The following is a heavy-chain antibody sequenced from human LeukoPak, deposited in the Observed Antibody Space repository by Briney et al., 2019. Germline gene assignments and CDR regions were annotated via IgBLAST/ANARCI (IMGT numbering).Heavy chain of an antibody. J-gene: IGHJ4*02. CDR1: GFTFSSYS. CDR3: ARVETHGGATTSTYYFDY. V-gene: IGHV3-30*03. CDR2: ISYDGSNK. D-gene: IGHD5-24*01. Sequence: GGSLRLSCAASGFTFSSYSMNWVRQAPGKGLEWVAVISYDGSNKYYADSVKGRFTISRDNSKNTLYLQMNSLRAEDTAVYYCARVETHGGATTSTYYFDYWGQGTLVTVSS.